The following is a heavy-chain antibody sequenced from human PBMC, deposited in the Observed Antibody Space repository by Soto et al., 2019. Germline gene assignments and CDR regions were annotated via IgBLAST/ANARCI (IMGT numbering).Heavy chain of an antibody. CDR3: AMSNVLRFLEWLYFDY. J-gene: IGHJ4*02. Sequence: SETLSLTCTVSGDSISSGDWSWIRQPPGKGLEWIGYIYHSGSTNYNPSLKSRVTISVDTSKNQFPLKLSSVTAADTAVYYCAMSNVLRFLEWLYFDYWGQGTLVTVSS. V-gene: IGHV4-4*08. CDR1: GDSISSGD. CDR2: IYHSGST. D-gene: IGHD3-3*01.